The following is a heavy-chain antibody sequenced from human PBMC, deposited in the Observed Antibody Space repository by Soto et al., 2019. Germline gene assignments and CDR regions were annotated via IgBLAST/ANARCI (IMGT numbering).Heavy chain of an antibody. CDR1: GGSISSSTYY. J-gene: IGHJ6*02. CDR3: ASHYGSGSYYYYYYYGMDL. CDR2: IYYSGST. Sequence: ETLSLTCTVSGGSISSSTYYRGWIRQTPGHGLDWIGSIYYSGSTDYNPSLKSRVTISVDTSKNQFSLKLSSVTAADTAVYYCASHYGSGSYYYYYYYGMDLLGQGTTV. V-gene: IGHV4-39*01. D-gene: IGHD3-10*01.